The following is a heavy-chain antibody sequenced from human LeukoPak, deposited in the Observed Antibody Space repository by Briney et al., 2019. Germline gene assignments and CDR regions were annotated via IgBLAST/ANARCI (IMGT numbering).Heavy chain of an antibody. CDR2: FYYSGST. V-gene: IGHV4-59*08. J-gene: IGHJ5*02. CDR1: GGSISSYY. CDR3: ARGKRGNCSAP. D-gene: IGHD3-10*01. Sequence: SETLSLTCTVSGGSISSYYWSWLRQPPGKGLEWIGFFYYSGSTNYNPSLKSRVTISIDTSKNQFSLRLTSVPAADPAVYYCARGKRGNCSAPWGQGTRVTVSS.